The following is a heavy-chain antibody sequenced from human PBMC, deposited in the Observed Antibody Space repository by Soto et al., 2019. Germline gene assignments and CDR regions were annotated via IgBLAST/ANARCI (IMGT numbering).Heavy chain of an antibody. CDR1: GGSFSGYY. CDR3: ARLPGSGSYFDY. J-gene: IGHJ4*02. Sequence: QVQLQQWGAGLLKPSETLSLTCAVYGGSFSGYYWSWVRQPPGKGLEWIGEINHRGSTNYNPSLKSRVTISVDTSRNQFTQKVSSVTAADTAVYYCARLPGSGSYFDYWGQGTLVTVSS. V-gene: IGHV4-34*01. CDR2: INHRGST. D-gene: IGHD3-10*01.